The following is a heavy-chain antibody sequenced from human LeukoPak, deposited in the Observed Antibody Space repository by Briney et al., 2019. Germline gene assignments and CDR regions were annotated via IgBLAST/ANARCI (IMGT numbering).Heavy chain of an antibody. J-gene: IGHJ4*02. CDR2: IYYSGTT. CDR3: ARHDSSGQFDY. Sequence: SETLSLTCTVSGGSISSGGHFWSWIRQHRGKGLEWIGYIYYSGTTYYNPSLKSRVTISVDTSKNQFSLKLSSVTAADTAVYYFARHDSSGQFDYWGQGTLVTVSS. V-gene: IGHV4-31*03. D-gene: IGHD3-22*01. CDR1: GGSISSGGHF.